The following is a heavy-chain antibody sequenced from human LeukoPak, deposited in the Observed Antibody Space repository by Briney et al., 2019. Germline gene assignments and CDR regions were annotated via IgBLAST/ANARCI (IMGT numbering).Heavy chain of an antibody. CDR3: ARLPPLRYGGG. CDR1: GGSISSSSYY. CDR2: IYYSGST. Sequence: TPSETLSLTCTVSGGSISSSSYYWGWIRQPPGKGLEWIGSIYYSGSTYYNPSLKSRVTISVDTSKNQFSLKLSSVTAADTAVYYCARLPPLRYGGGWGQGTLVTVSS. J-gene: IGHJ4*02. D-gene: IGHD3-9*01. V-gene: IGHV4-39*01.